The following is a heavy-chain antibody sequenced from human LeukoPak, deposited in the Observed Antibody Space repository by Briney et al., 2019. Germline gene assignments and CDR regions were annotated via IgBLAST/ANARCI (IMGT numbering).Heavy chain of an antibody. J-gene: IGHJ6*02. V-gene: IGHV1-3*01. CDR1: GYTFTNYA. D-gene: IGHD2-15*01. CDR2: INPGNGDT. Sequence: ASVKVSCKGSGYTFTNYAVHWVRQAPGQRLEWVGWINPGNGDTKYSQNFQGRVTVTSDTSAATAYVELNSLTSEDTAVYYCARERWHCRVNCYSVYYYALDVWGQGTTVTVSS. CDR3: ARERWHCRVNCYSVYYYALDV.